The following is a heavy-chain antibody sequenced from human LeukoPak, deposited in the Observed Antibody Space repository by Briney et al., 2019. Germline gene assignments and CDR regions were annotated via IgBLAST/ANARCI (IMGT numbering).Heavy chain of an antibody. CDR1: GLTFSSHW. CDR3: TRGKNFRADAFDI. J-gene: IGHJ3*02. D-gene: IGHD2/OR15-2a*01. CDR2: ITNDGSST. V-gene: IGHV3-74*01. Sequence: GGSLRLSCAASGLTFSSHWMHWVRQAPGKGLVWVSRITNDGSSTTYANSVKGRFTISRDNAKNMLYLQVNSLRAEDTAVYYCTRGKNFRADAFDIWGQGTMVTVSS.